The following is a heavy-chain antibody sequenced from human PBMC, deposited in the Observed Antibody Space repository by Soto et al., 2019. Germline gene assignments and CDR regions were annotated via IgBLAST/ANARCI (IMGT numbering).Heavy chain of an antibody. CDR3: ARETTSFDS. J-gene: IGHJ4*01. Sequence: QLVESGGGLVQPGGSLRLSCAASGFTFSDYPMNWVRQAPGKGLEWVSSIRTISSAIYFADSVRGRFTISRDNARNSLYQQMTTLRDEDTPVYYCARETTSFDSCGQGSRATVPS. CDR1: GFTFSDYP. V-gene: IGHV3-48*02. CDR2: IRTISSAI. D-gene: IGHD1-7*01.